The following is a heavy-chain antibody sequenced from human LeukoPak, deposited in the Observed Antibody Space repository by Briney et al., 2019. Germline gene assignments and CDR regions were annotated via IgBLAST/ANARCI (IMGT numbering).Heavy chain of an antibody. CDR3: AREGDKYCSSTSCTLGAFDI. J-gene: IGHJ3*02. CDR2: IIPIFGIA. Sequence: SVKVSCKASGGTFSSYAISWVRQAPGQGLEWMGSIIPIFGIANYAQKFQGRVTITADKSTSTAYMELSSLRSEDTAVYYCAREGDKYCSSTSCTLGAFDIWGQGTMVTVSS. V-gene: IGHV1-69*04. D-gene: IGHD2-2*01. CDR1: GGTFSSYA.